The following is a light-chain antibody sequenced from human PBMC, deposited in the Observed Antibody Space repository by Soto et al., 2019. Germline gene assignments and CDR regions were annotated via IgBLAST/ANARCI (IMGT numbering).Light chain of an antibody. V-gene: IGKV3-20*01. CDR1: QSVSSSY. J-gene: IGKJ3*01. CDR3: QQYGSSPFT. Sequence: ESVLTQSPGTLSMSPGERATLSCRASQSVSSSYSAWYQQKPGQAPRLLIYGASRRATGIPDRFSGSGSGTAFTLTISRLEPEDFAVYYCQQYGSSPFTFDPGTKVDIK. CDR2: GAS.